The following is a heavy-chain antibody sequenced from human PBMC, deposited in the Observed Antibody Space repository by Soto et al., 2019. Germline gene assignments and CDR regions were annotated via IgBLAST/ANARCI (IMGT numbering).Heavy chain of an antibody. V-gene: IGHV5-51*01. J-gene: IGHJ6*02. CDR3: ARHRYCSGGSCRSYYYYGMDG. D-gene: IGHD2-15*01. CDR2: IYPGDSDT. Sequence: GESLKISCKGSGYSFTSYWIGWVRQMPGKGLDWMGIIYPGDSDTRYSPSFQGQVTISADKSISTAYLQWSSLKASDTAMYYCARHRYCSGGSCRSYYYYGMDGXGQGTTVTVS. CDR1: GYSFTSYW.